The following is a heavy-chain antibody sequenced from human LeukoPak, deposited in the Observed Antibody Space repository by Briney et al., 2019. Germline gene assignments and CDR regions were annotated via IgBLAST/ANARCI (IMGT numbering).Heavy chain of an antibody. CDR3: ARDTTPPRFGVVRSDAFDI. CDR2: ISYDGSNK. D-gene: IGHD3-3*01. V-gene: IGHV3-30-3*01. CDR1: GFTFSSYA. J-gene: IGHJ3*02. Sequence: GRSLRLSCAASGFTFSSYAMHWVRQAPGKGLEWVAVISYDGSNKYYADSVKGRFTISRDNSKNTLYLQMNSLRAEDTAVYYCARDTTPPRFGVVRSDAFDIWGQGTMATVSS.